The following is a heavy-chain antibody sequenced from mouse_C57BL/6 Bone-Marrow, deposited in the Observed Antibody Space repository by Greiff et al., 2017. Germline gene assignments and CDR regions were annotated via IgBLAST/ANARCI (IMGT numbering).Heavy chain of an antibody. CDR3: ARCYGSRDYAMDY. CDR1: GYTFPSYW. D-gene: IGHD1-1*01. J-gene: IGHJ4*01. V-gene: IGHV1-7*01. CDR2: INPSSGYT. Sequence: QVQLQQSGAELAKPGASVKLSCKASGYTFPSYWMHWVKQRPGQGLEWIGYINPSSGYTKYNQKFKDKATLTADKSSSTAYMQLSSLTYENSAVYYCARCYGSRDYAMDYWGQGTSVTVSS.